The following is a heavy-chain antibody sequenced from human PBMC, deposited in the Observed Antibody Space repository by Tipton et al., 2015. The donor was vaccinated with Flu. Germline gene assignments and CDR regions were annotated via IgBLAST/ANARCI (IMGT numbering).Heavy chain of an antibody. D-gene: IGHD3-10*01. J-gene: IGHJ4*02. CDR2: ISGSGGST. CDR1: GFTFSSYA. V-gene: IGHV3-23*01. CDR3: AKGTIWFGELMDYFDY. Sequence: LSLTCAASGFTFSSYAMSWVRQAPGKGLEWVSAISGSGGSTYYADSVKGRFTISRDNSKNTLYLQMNSLRAEDTAVYYCAKGTIWFGELMDYFDYWGQGTLVTVSS.